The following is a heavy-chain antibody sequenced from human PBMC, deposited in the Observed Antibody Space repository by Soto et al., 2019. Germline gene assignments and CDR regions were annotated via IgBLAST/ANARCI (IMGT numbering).Heavy chain of an antibody. CDR1: GGSISNYY. CDR2: IYSSGST. Sequence: SETLSLTCTVSGGSISNYYWNWIRQSPGKGLEWIGYIYSSGSTHYNPSLQNRVTISIDTSKNQVPLKVNSVTAADTAVYYCARDHPHSYGVYYFDYWGQGTPVTVS. CDR3: ARDHPHSYGVYYFDY. J-gene: IGHJ4*02. V-gene: IGHV4-59*01. D-gene: IGHD5-18*01.